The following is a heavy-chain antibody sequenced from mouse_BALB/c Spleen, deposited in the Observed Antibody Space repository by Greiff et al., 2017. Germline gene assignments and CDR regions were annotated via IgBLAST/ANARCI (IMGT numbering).Heavy chain of an antibody. V-gene: IGHV14-4*02. CDR1: GFNIKDYY. CDR2: IDPENGDT. J-gene: IGHJ3*01. CDR3: ARYITTAWFAY. D-gene: IGHD1-2*01. Sequence: VHVKQSGAELVRSGASVKLSCTASGFNIKDYYMHWVKQRPEQGLEWIGWIDPENGDTEYAPKFQGKATMTADTSSNTAYLQLSSLTSEDTAVYYCARYITTAWFAYWGQGTLVTVSA.